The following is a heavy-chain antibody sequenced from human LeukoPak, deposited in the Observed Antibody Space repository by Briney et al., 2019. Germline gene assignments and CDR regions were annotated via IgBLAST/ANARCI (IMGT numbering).Heavy chain of an antibody. J-gene: IGHJ4*02. CDR2: IYTSGST. CDR3: ARHPSYCSSTSCYDY. CDR1: GGSISSYY. D-gene: IGHD2-2*01. V-gene: IGHV4-4*07. Sequence: SETLSLTCTVSGGSISSYYWSWIQQPTGKGLEWIGRIYTSGSTNYNPSLKSRVTISVDKSKNQFSLKLSSVTAADTAVYYCARHPSYCSSTSCYDYWGQGTLVTLSS.